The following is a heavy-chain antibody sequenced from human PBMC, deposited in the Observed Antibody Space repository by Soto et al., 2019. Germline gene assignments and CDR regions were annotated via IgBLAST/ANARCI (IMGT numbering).Heavy chain of an antibody. CDR1: GFTFNNYS. CDR3: AGEYGSGSYGYYYGMDV. Sequence: GGSLRLSCAASGFTFNNYSMTWARQAPGKGLEWVSGISSSGDTTYYADSVKGRLTISRDKSKNTLYLQMTSLRAEDTAVYYCAGEYGSGSYGYYYGMDVWGQGTTVTVSS. V-gene: IGHV3-23*01. J-gene: IGHJ6*02. CDR2: ISSSGDTT. D-gene: IGHD3-10*01.